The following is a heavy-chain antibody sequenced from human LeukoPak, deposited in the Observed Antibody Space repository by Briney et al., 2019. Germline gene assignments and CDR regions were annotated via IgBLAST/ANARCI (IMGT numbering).Heavy chain of an antibody. V-gene: IGHV3-30*02. CDR1: GFTFSSYG. CDR3: ARDLGDAVAGSWFDP. Sequence: GGSLRLSCAASGFTFSSYGMHWIRQAPGKGLEWVAFIRYDGSNKYYADSVKGRFTISRDNSKNTLYLQMNSLRAEDTAVYYCARDLGDAVAGSWFDPWGQGTLVTVSS. J-gene: IGHJ5*02. CDR2: IRYDGSNK. D-gene: IGHD6-19*01.